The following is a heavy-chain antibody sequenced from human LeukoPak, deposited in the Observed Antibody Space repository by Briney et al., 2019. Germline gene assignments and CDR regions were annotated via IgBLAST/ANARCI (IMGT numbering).Heavy chain of an antibody. V-gene: IGHV3-33*01. Sequence: GALSLSCAASGFTFSSYGMYWVRQAPGKRLEWVAVILNDGSKENYEDYVKGRFTLSRDNSKNTLFLKMNSLRAEDTAVYYCARDDALGDNALDIWGQGTMVTVSS. J-gene: IGHJ3*02. D-gene: IGHD1-26*01. CDR2: ILNDGSKE. CDR1: GFTFSSYG. CDR3: ARDDALGDNALDI.